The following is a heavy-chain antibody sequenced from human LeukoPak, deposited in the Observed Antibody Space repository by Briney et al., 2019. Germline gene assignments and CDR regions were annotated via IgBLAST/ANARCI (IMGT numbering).Heavy chain of an antibody. J-gene: IGHJ4*02. Sequence: PGGSLRLSCAASGFTFSSYAMSWVRQAPGKGLEWVSAISGSGRSTYSADSVKGRFTISRDNSKNTLYLQMNSLRAEDTAVYYCAVLRLDRVHWGQGTLVTVSS. CDR3: AVLRLDRVH. CDR1: GFTFSSYA. D-gene: IGHD4/OR15-4a*01. CDR2: ISGSGRST. V-gene: IGHV3-23*01.